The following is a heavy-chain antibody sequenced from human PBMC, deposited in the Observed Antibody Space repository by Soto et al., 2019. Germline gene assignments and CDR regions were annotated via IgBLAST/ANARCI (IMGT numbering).Heavy chain of an antibody. CDR3: VKDGSSGWPYFDDMDV. CDR2: ILYDGSKK. V-gene: IGHV3-30*18. J-gene: IGHJ6*02. Sequence: QVQLVESGGDVVQPGRSLRLSCAASGFTFSSYGMHWVRQAPGKGLEWVAVILYDGSKKYYADSVKGRFTISRDNSKNTLDLQMSSLRAEDTALYYCVKDGSSGWPYFDDMDVWGQGTTVTVSS. D-gene: IGHD6-19*01. CDR1: GFTFSSYG.